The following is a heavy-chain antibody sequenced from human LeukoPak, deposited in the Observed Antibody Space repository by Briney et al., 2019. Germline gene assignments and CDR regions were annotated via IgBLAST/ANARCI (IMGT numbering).Heavy chain of an antibody. CDR1: GYSISSGYY. V-gene: IGHV4-61*01. Sequence: SETLSLTCTVSGYSISSGYYWSWIRQPPGKGLEWIGYIYYSGSTNYNPPLKSRVTMSVDTSKNQFSLKLSSVTAADTAVYYCVREDGGYEKGSYYYYYMDVWGKGTTVTVSS. CDR2: IYYSGST. J-gene: IGHJ6*03. CDR3: VREDGGYEKGSYYYYYMDV. D-gene: IGHD5-12*01.